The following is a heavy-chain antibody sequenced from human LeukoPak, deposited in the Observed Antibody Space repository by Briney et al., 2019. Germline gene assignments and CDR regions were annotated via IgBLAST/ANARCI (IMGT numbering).Heavy chain of an antibody. CDR1: GGSISSSSYY. CDR3: AREGVVGNYRFDP. Sequence: SETLSLTCTVSGGSISSSSYYWGWIRQPPGKGLEWIGYIYYSGSTNYNPSLKSRVTISVDTSKNQFSLKLSSVTAADTAVYYCAREGVVGNYRFDPWGQGTLVTVSS. V-gene: IGHV4-61*01. J-gene: IGHJ5*02. D-gene: IGHD3-3*01. CDR2: IYYSGST.